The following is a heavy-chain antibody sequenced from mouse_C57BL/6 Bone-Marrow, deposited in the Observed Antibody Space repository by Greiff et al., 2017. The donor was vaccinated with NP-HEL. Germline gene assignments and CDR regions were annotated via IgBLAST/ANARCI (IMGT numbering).Heavy chain of an antibody. CDR2: IYPGDGDT. CDR3: ARSRGGTAWFAY. CDR1: GYAFSSSW. D-gene: IGHD4-1*01. Sequence: QVQLQQSGPELVKPGASVKISCKASGYAFSSSWMNWVKQRPGKGLEWIGRIYPGDGDTNYNGKFKGKATLTADKSSSTAYMQLSSLTSEDSAVYFCARSRGGTAWFAYWGQGTLVTVSA. V-gene: IGHV1-82*01. J-gene: IGHJ3*01.